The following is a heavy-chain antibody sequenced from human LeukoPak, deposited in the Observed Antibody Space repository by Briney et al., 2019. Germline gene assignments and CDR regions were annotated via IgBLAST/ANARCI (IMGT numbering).Heavy chain of an antibody. J-gene: IGHJ4*02. Sequence: ASVKVSCKASVYTFTSYGISWVRQAPGQGLEWRGWISAYKGNTNYAQKLQGRVTMTTDTSTRTAYMELRSLSSDDTAVYYCARSPTRLTFYFDYWGQGTLVTVSS. CDR3: ARSPTRLTFYFDY. CDR1: VYTFTSYG. D-gene: IGHD4/OR15-4a*01. V-gene: IGHV1-18*01. CDR2: ISAYKGNT.